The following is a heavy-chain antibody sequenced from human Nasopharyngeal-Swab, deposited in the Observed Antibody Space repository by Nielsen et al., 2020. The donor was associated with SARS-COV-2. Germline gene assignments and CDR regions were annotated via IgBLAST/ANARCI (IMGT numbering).Heavy chain of an antibody. CDR2: MNPNSGNT. CDR3: ARGLIVATIFHYYYYMDV. D-gene: IGHD5-12*01. J-gene: IGHJ6*03. CDR1: GYTFTTYH. V-gene: IGHV1-8*01. Sequence: ASVKVSCKASGYTFTTYHINWVRQATGQGLEWMGWMNPNSGNTGYAQKFQGRVTMTRNTSISTVYMELSSLRSEDTAVYYCARGLIVATIFHYYYYMDVWGKGTTVTVSS.